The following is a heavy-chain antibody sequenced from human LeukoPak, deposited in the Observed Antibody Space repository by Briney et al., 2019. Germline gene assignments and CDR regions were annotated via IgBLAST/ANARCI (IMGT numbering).Heavy chain of an antibody. Sequence: GGSLRLSCAASGFTFSSYWMSWVRQAPGKGLEWVANIKQDGSEKYYVDSVKGRFTISRDNAKNSLYLQMNSLRAEDTAVYYCARDRVGATHRNNWFDPWGQGTLVTVSS. CDR3: ARDRVGATHRNNWFDP. J-gene: IGHJ5*02. D-gene: IGHD1-26*01. CDR1: GFTFSSYW. V-gene: IGHV3-7*01. CDR2: IKQDGSEK.